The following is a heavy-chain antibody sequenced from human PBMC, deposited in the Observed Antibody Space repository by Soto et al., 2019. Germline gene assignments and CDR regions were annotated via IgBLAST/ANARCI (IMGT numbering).Heavy chain of an antibody. CDR3: ARDTNYGDKYNWFDP. J-gene: IGHJ5*02. D-gene: IGHD4-17*01. V-gene: IGHV4-31*03. CDR1: GGSISSGGYY. Sequence: PSETLSLTCTVSGGSISSGGYYWSWIRQHPGKGLEWIGYIYYSGSTYYNPSLKSRVTISVDTSKNQFSLKLSSVTAADTAVYYCARDTNYGDKYNWFDPWGQGTLVTVSS. CDR2: IYYSGST.